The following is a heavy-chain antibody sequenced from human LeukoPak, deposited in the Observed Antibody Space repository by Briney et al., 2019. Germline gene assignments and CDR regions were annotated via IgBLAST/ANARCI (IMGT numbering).Heavy chain of an antibody. D-gene: IGHD3-16*01. V-gene: IGHV3-33*01. CDR2: IWYDGSNK. CDR3: ARDQRPGWGEYFQH. Sequence: GRSLRLSCAASEFTFSSYGMHWVRQAPGKGLEWVAVIWYDGSNKYYADSVKGRFTISRDNSKNTVYLQMNSLRVENTAVYYCARDQRPGWGEYFQHWGQGTLVTVSS. J-gene: IGHJ1*01. CDR1: EFTFSSYG.